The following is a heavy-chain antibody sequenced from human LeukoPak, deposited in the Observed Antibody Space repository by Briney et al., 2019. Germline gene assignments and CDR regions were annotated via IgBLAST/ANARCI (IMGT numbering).Heavy chain of an antibody. J-gene: IGHJ4*02. V-gene: IGHV3-53*01. Sequence: GGSRRLSCAASGFTVSSNYMSWVRQAPGKGLEWVSVIYSGGSTYYADSVKGRFTISRDDAKSSLYLQMNSLRVEDTAVYYCARAMGYDILTGSDYWGQGTLVTVSS. CDR2: IYSGGST. D-gene: IGHD3-9*01. CDR3: ARAMGYDILTGSDY. CDR1: GFTVSSNY.